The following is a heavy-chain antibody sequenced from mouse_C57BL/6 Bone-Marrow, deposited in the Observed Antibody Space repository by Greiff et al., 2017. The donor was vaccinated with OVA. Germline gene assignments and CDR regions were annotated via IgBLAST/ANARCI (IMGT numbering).Heavy chain of an antibody. V-gene: IGHV14-4*01. CDR3: TSYGNFDY. CDR2: ISPENGDT. D-gene: IGHD2-1*01. J-gene: IGHJ2*01. CDR1: GFNIKDDY. Sequence: EVKLMVSGAELVRPGASVKLSCTASGFNIKDDYMHWVKQRPEQGLEWIGWISPENGDTEYASKFQGKATITADTSSNSAYLQLSSLSSEDTAVYYCTSYGNFDYWGQGTTLTVSS.